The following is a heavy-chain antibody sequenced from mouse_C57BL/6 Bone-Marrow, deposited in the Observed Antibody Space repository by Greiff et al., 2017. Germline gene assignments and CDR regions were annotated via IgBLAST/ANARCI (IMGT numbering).Heavy chain of an antibody. CDR2: ISSGGSYT. Sequence: EVQVVESGGDLVKPGGSLKLSCAASGFTFSSYGMSWVRQTPDKRLEWVATISSGGSYTYYPDSVKGRFTISRDNAKNTLYLQMSSLKSEDTAMYDSARGHYYGSPAWFAYWGQGTLVTVSA. V-gene: IGHV5-6*01. CDR3: ARGHYYGSPAWFAY. D-gene: IGHD1-1*01. CDR1: GFTFSSYG. J-gene: IGHJ3*01.